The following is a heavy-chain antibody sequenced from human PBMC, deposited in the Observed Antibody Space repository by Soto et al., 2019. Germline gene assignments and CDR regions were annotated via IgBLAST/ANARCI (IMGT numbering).Heavy chain of an antibody. Sequence: GGSLRLSCSASGFTFSSYAMHWVRQAPGKGLEYVSAINSNGGSAFYLDSVKGRFTVSRDNSKNTVYLQMSSLRTEDTAVYFCTRGYSGYILQYFDYWGQGPLVTVSS. CDR1: GFTFSSYA. CDR3: TRGYSGYILQYFDY. J-gene: IGHJ4*02. D-gene: IGHD5-12*01. CDR2: INSNGGSA. V-gene: IGHV3-64D*08.